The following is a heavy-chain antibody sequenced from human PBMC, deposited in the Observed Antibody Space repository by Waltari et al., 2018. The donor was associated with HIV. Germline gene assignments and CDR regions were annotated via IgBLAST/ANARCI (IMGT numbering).Heavy chain of an antibody. D-gene: IGHD2-15*01. J-gene: IGHJ6*02. V-gene: IGHV1-46*01. CDR1: GYTFTRYY. CDR2: SNPRGGST. Sequence: QVQLVQSGAEVKKPGASVKVSCKASGYTFTRYYIHWVRQAPGQGLEWMGISNPRGGSTNDAQNFQGRITMTRDTSTSTVYRELSSLSSEDTAVYYCASPLDKDQVSVVAYYYGMDVWGQGTTVTVSS. CDR3: ASPLDKDQVSVVAYYYGMDV.